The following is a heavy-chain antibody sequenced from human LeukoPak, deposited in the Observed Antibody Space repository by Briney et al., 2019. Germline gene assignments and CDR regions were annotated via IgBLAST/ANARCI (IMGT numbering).Heavy chain of an antibody. CDR3: ARVLWFGEPPYNWFDP. CDR2: IYHSGST. J-gene: IGHJ5*02. D-gene: IGHD3-10*01. Sequence: SETLSPTCAVSGGSISSGGYSWSWIRQPPGKGLEWIGYIYHSGSTYYNPSLKSRVTISVDRSKNQFSLKLSSVTAADTAVYYCARVLWFGEPPYNWFDPWGQGTLVTVSS. V-gene: IGHV4-30-2*01. CDR1: GGSISSGGYS.